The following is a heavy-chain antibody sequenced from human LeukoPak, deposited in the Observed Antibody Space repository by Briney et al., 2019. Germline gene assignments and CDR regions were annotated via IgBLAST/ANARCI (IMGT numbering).Heavy chain of an antibody. CDR3: ARASSDILTGYGAFDI. Sequence: GGSLRLSCAASGLTFSSYWMSWVRQAPGKGLEWVANIKQDGSEKYYVDSVKGRFTISRDNAKNSLYLQMNSLRAEDTAVYYCARASSDILTGYGAFDIWGQGTMVTVSS. CDR1: GLTFSSYW. CDR2: IKQDGSEK. V-gene: IGHV3-7*01. D-gene: IGHD3-9*01. J-gene: IGHJ3*02.